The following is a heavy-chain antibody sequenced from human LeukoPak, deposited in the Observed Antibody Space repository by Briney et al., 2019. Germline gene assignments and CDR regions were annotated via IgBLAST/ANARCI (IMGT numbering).Heavy chain of an antibody. CDR2: IYTTGNT. Sequence: SETLSLTCSVSGGSISSYYWSWIRQPAGKGREWIGLIYTTGNTDYNPSLKSRVTMSVDTSKNQFSLNLSSVTAADTAVYYCARAGTIFGVVNNWFDPWGQGTLVTVSS. CDR1: GGSISSYY. V-gene: IGHV4-4*07. D-gene: IGHD3-3*01. J-gene: IGHJ5*02. CDR3: ARAGTIFGVVNNWFDP.